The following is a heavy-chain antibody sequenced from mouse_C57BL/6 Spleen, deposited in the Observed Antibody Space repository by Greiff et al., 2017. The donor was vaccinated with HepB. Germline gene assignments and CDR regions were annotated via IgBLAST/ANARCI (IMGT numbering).Heavy chain of an antibody. CDR3: ARSSRTAQAEEFAY. CDR2: IDPSDSYT. J-gene: IGHJ3*01. D-gene: IGHD3-2*02. Sequence: QVQLQQSGAELVKPGASVKLSCKASGYTFTSYWMQWVKQRPGQGLEWIGEIDPSDSYTNYNQKFKGKATLTVDTSSSTAYMQLSSLTSEDSAVYYCARSSRTAQAEEFAYWGQGTLVTVSA. V-gene: IGHV1-50*01. CDR1: GYTFTSYW.